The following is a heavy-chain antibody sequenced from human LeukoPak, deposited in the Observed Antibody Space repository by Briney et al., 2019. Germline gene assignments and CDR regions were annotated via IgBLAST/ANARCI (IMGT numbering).Heavy chain of an antibody. CDR2: ITEDGFGK. Sequence: GGSLRLSCAASGCILSNYWMSWGRQAPGKGVEWGANITEDGFGKYSVDSVRGRFTISRDNAKNSLFLQMNSLIAEDTAVYYCARYGSNWAFDYWGQGTLVTVSS. J-gene: IGHJ4*02. V-gene: IGHV3-7*01. CDR1: GCILSNYW. D-gene: IGHD5-24*01. CDR3: ARYGSNWAFDY.